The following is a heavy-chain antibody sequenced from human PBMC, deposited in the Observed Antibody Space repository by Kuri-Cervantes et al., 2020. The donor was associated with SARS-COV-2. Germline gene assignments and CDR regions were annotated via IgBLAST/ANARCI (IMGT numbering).Heavy chain of an antibody. CDR2: IKQDGSET. J-gene: IGHJ4*02. D-gene: IGHD3-3*01. CDR1: GITFSSYW. Sequence: GGSLRLSCAGSGITFSSYWMNWVRQAPGKGLEWVANIKQDGSETYYVDSVKGRFTISRDNAKNSLYLQMNSLRAEDTAVYYCARAVLGVVAYFDYWGQGTLVTVSS. CDR3: ARAVLGVVAYFDY. V-gene: IGHV3-7*04.